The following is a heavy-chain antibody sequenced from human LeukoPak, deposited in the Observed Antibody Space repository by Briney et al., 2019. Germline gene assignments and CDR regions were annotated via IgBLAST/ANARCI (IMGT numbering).Heavy chain of an antibody. CDR3: ARNPAGIGDY. Sequence: GVSLRLSCAASGFTFTTYNMNWVRQAPGKGLEWVSFISSDSKIIYYADSVKGRFTVSRDNAKNSLYLQMNSLTDEDTAVYYCARNPAGIGDYWGQGTLVTVSS. CDR1: GFTFTTYN. J-gene: IGHJ4*02. V-gene: IGHV3-48*02. CDR2: ISSDSKII. D-gene: IGHD1-26*01.